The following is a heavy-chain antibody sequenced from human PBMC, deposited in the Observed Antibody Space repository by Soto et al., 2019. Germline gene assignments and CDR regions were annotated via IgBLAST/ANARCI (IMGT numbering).Heavy chain of an antibody. CDR3: VRDDDSIGNGLEY. CDR2: ISSSISYT. V-gene: IGHV3-11*06. D-gene: IGHD3-22*01. CDR1: QFTFSDYY. J-gene: IGHJ4*02. Sequence: GWPLRLSCTASQFTFSDYYMSLILQNPWKGLEWFSYISSSISYTNYADSVKGRFTISRDSSKNTVSLEMNSLRAEDTAMYHCVRDDDSIGNGLEYWGQGTLVTVSS.